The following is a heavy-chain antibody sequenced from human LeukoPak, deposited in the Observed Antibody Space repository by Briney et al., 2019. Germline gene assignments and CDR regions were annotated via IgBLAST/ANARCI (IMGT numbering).Heavy chain of an antibody. CDR2: IYPGDSDT. CDR3: ARRSGVGTIDVSDI. D-gene: IGHD1-26*01. Sequence: VESLKISGQVSGFIFTNYWIGWVRQMPGKGLEWMGTIYPGDSDTRYSPSFQGQVTISADKSISTAYLQWSSLKASDTAMYYCARRSGVGTIDVSDIWGQGTMVTVSS. V-gene: IGHV5-51*01. CDR1: GFIFTNYW. J-gene: IGHJ3*02.